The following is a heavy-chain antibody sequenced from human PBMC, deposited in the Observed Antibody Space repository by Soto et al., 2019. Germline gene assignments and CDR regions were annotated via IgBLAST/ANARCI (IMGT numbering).Heavy chain of an antibody. CDR1: GGSINSGGYY. CDR2: IFYSERT. CDR3: AREYRQSGYSSSWVFDY. Sequence: QVQLQESGPGLVKPSQTLSLICTVSGGSINSGGYYWNWIRQHPGKGLEWIGYIFYSERTYYNPFLRSRVTISADTSEHQFSLNLSSVTAADTAVYFCAREYRQSGYSSSWVFDYWAQGTLVNVSS. J-gene: IGHJ4*02. V-gene: IGHV4-31*03. D-gene: IGHD6-13*01.